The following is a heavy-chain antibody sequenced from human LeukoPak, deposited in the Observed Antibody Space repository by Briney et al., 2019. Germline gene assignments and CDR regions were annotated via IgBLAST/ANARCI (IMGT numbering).Heavy chain of an antibody. D-gene: IGHD3-10*01. J-gene: IGHJ4*02. CDR2: IYYSGTT. CDR3: ARQKGNFDY. V-gene: IGHV4-39*01. CDR1: GGLISSSGYH. Sequence: SETLSLTCTVSGGLISSSGYHWGRIPQPPGKGLEGIGTIYYSGTTYYNPSLKSRVTISVDTSKNQFSLNLSSVTAADTAVYYCARQKGNFDYWGQGTLVTVSS.